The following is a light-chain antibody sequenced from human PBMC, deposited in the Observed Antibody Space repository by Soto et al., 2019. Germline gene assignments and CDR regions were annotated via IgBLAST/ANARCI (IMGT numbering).Light chain of an antibody. CDR3: QQGYSTEVT. Sequence: DIQMTPSPSSLSASVGDRVTITCRASQSIRRYLNWYQQKPGKAPKLLIYAASSLQSGVTSRFSGSGSGTDFTLTISSLQPEDFATYYCQQGYSTEVTFGPGTKVDIK. CDR1: QSIRRY. CDR2: AAS. V-gene: IGKV1-39*01. J-gene: IGKJ3*01.